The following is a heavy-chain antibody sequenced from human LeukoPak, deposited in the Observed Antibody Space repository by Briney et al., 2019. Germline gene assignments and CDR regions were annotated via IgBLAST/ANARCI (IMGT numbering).Heavy chain of an antibody. CDR3: ARDLGSPRDRIWFDP. J-gene: IGHJ5*02. Sequence: ASVKVSCKASGYTFTSYYMHWVRQAPGQGLEWMGIINPSGGSTNYAQKFQGRVTMTRDTSTSTVYMELRSLRSEDTAVYYRARDLGSPRDRIWFDPWGQGTLVTVSS. V-gene: IGHV1-46*01. D-gene: IGHD7-27*01. CDR1: GYTFTSYY. CDR2: INPSGGST.